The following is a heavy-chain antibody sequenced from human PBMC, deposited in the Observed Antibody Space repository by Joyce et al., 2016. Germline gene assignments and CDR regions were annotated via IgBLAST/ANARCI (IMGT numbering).Heavy chain of an antibody. CDR3: AKDSLGYYDRSGYFDS. Sequence: EVQLVESGGGLVQPGRSLRLSCDVSGFTFDGYAMHWVRQAPGKGLEWVSGISWNSGGIGYADSVKGRFTISRDNAKKSLYLQMSGLRAEDTALYYCAKDSLGYYDRSGYFDSWGQGTLVTVS. CDR1: GFTFDGYA. V-gene: IGHV3-9*01. CDR2: ISWNSGGI. D-gene: IGHD3-22*01. J-gene: IGHJ4*02.